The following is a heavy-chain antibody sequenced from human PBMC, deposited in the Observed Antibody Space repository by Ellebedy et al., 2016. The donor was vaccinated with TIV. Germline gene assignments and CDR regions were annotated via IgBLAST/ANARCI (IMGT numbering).Heavy chain of an antibody. V-gene: IGHV1-3*01. CDR3: VRDWGYFDY. J-gene: IGHJ4*02. CDR2: INVGNGNT. CDR1: GYTFTSYA. Sequence: ASVKVSCKASGYTFTSYAMHWVRQAPGQRLEWMGWINVGNGNTKYSQKFQGRVTITRDTSASTAYMELSSLRSEDTAVYYCVRDWGYFDYWGQGTLVTVSS. D-gene: IGHD7-27*01.